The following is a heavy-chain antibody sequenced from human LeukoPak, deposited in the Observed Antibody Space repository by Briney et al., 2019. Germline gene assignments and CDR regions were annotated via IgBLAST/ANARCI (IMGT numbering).Heavy chain of an antibody. J-gene: IGHJ2*01. V-gene: IGHV4-59*08. Sequence: PSETLPLTCTVSGGPISSYYWSWIRQPPGKGLEWIGNIYYSGSTNYNPSLKSRVTISVDTSKNQFSLKLSSVTAADTAVYYCARPYSSGWYNWYFDLWGRGTLVTVSS. CDR2: IYYSGST. D-gene: IGHD6-19*01. CDR1: GGPISSYY. CDR3: ARPYSSGWYNWYFDL.